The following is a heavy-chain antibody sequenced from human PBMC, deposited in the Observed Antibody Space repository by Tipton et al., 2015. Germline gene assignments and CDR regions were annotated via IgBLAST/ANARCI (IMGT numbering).Heavy chain of an antibody. CDR2: IIPIFGTG. Sequence: QSGPEVKKPGSSVKVSCKASGGTFTNYIFTWVRQAPGQGLEWMGGIIPIFGTGNYAQKFQGRVTITADESTNTTYIQVASLRSEDTAVYYCARVRGGSSGAFDIWGQGTLVTVSS. CDR3: ARVRGGSSGAFDI. J-gene: IGHJ3*02. CDR1: GGTFTNYI. D-gene: IGHD2-15*01. V-gene: IGHV1-69*01.